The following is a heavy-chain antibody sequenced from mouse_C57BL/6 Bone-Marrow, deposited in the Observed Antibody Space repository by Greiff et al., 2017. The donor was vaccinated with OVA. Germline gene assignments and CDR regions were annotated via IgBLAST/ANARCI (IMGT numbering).Heavy chain of an antibody. J-gene: IGHJ2*01. Sequence: VQLQESGPELARPGASVKLSCKASGYTFTSYWMQWVKQRPGQGLEWIGEIDPSDSYTNYNQKFKGKATLTVDTSSSTAYMQLSSLTSEDSAVYYCAREGNYLYYFDYWGQGTTLTVSS. CDR3: AREGNYLYYFDY. D-gene: IGHD2-1*01. CDR2: IDPSDSYT. V-gene: IGHV1-50*01. CDR1: GYTFTSYW.